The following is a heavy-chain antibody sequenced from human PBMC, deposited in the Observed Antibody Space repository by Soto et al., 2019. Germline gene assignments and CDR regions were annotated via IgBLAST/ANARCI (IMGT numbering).Heavy chain of an antibody. CDR3: TTDTHPAGIAPAGYWYFDL. Sequence: EVQLVESGGGLVKPGGSLRLSCAASGFTFSNAWMNWVRQAPGKGLEWVGRIKSKTDGGTTDYAAPVKGRFTISRDDSKNTLYLQMNSLKTEDTAVYYCTTDTHPAGIAPAGYWYFDLWGRGTLVTVSS. CDR1: GFTFSNAW. J-gene: IGHJ2*01. CDR2: IKSKTDGGTT. D-gene: IGHD6-13*01. V-gene: IGHV3-15*07.